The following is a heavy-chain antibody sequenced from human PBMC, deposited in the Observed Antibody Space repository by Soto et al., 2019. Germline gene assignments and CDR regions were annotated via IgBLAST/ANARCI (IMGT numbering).Heavy chain of an antibody. CDR1: GYAFTSYA. CDR3: ASVFRGGDADRFDP. D-gene: IGHD2-21*02. Sequence: ASVKVSCKASGYAFTSYAMHWVRQAPGQRREWMGWINAGHGNTKYSQKSQGRVTITRDTSASTAYMELSSLRSEDTAVYYCASVFRGGDADRFDPWGQGTLVTVSS. J-gene: IGHJ5*02. V-gene: IGHV1-3*01. CDR2: INAGHGNT.